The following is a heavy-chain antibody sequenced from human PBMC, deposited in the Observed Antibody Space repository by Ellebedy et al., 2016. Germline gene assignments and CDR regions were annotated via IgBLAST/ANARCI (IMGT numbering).Heavy chain of an antibody. CDR1: GFTFGDYA. D-gene: IGHD4-17*01. V-gene: IGHV3-21*01. CDR2: ISSSSSYI. CDR3: ARETAYGDHFDY. Sequence: GESLKISXTASGFTFGDYAMSWFRQAPGKGLEWVSSISSSSSYIYYADSVKGRFTISRDNAKNSLYLQMNSLRAEDTAVYYCARETAYGDHFDYWGQGTLVTVSS. J-gene: IGHJ4*02.